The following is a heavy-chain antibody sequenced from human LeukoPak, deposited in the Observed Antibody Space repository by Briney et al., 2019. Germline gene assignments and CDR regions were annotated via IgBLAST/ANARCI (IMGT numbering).Heavy chain of an antibody. CDR1: GGSISSSSYY. CDR3: ARVDIVYTTSWSGFDY. Sequence: NPSETLSLTCTVSGGSISSSSYYWGWIRQPPGKGLEWIGNIYYSGSTYYNPSLRSRVTISLDTSNNQFSLILSSVTAADTAVYYCARVDIVYTTSWSGFDYWGQGTLVTVSS. J-gene: IGHJ4*02. V-gene: IGHV4-39*07. CDR2: IYYSGST. D-gene: IGHD2-2*01.